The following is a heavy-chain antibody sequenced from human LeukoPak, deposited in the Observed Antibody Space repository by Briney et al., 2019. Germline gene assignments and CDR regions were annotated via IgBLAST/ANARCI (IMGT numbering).Heavy chain of an antibody. Sequence: GGSLRLSCAASGFTFSSYAMHWVRQAPGKGLEWVAVISYDGSNKYYADSVKGRFTISRDNSKNTLYLQMNSLRAEDTAVYYCARADHPIAAAGTLSDYWGQGTLVTVSS. CDR3: ARADHPIAAAGTLSDY. CDR1: GFTFSSYA. V-gene: IGHV3-30-3*01. CDR2: ISYDGSNK. J-gene: IGHJ4*02. D-gene: IGHD6-13*01.